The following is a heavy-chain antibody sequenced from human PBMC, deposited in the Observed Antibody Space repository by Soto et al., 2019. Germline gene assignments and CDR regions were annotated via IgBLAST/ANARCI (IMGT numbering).Heavy chain of an antibody. J-gene: IGHJ4*02. Sequence: SETLSLTCAVSGGSISSGGYSWSWIRQPPGKGLEWIGYIYHSGSTYYNPSLKSRVTISVDRSKNQFSLKLSSVTAADTAVYYCASGGGYRPPVLGYWGQGTLVTVSS. D-gene: IGHD5-18*01. V-gene: IGHV4-30-2*01. CDR3: ASGGGYRPPVLGY. CDR1: GGSISSGGYS. CDR2: IYHSGST.